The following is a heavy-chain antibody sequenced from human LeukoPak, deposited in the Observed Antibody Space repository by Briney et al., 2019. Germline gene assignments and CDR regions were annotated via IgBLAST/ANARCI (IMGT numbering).Heavy chain of an antibody. CDR1: GFTFSNYS. CDR2: ISGSGGYI. CDR3: AKDVRLYVAYTDWFDP. J-gene: IGHJ5*02. Sequence: GGSLRLSCAASGFTFSNYSMNWVRQAPGKGLEWVSSISGSGGYIYYADSVKGRFTISRDNAKNSLYLQMNSLRAEDTAVYYCAKDVRLYVAYTDWFDPWGQGTLVTVSS. D-gene: IGHD3-16*01. V-gene: IGHV3-21*01.